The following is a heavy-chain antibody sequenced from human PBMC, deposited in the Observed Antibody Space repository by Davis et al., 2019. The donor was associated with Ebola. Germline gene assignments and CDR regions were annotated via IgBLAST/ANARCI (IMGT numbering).Heavy chain of an antibody. V-gene: IGHV1-2*06. CDR1: GYSFAAHY. CDR3: ARGHTYGRWDDWFDP. CDR2: INPNFGGK. Sequence: AASVKVSCKASGYSFAAHYIHWVRQAPGQGLEWMGRINPNFGGKIYAQNFQDRVTLTIDTSINTAYMKLDRLRSDDTAVYYCARGHTYGRWDDWFDPWGQGTLVTVSS. J-gene: IGHJ5*02. D-gene: IGHD4-17*01.